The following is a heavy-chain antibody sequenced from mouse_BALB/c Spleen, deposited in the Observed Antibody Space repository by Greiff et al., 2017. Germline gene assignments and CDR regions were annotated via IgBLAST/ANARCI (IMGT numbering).Heavy chain of an antibody. CDR1: GYTFTSSW. D-gene: IGHD1-1*02. V-gene: IGHV1S130*01. J-gene: IGHJ1*01. CDR2: IHPNSGNT. CDR3: ARGGSHWYFDV. Sequence: QVQLQQSGAELVKPGASVKLSCKASGYTFTSSWMHWVKQRPGQGLEWIGEIHPNSGNTNYNEKFKGKATLTVDTSSSTDYVDLSSLTSEDSAVYYCARGGSHWYFDVWGAGTTVTVSS.